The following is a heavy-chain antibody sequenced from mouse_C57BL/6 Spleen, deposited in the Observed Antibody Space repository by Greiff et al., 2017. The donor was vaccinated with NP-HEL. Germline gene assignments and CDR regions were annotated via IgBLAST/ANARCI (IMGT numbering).Heavy chain of an antibody. D-gene: IGHD1-1*01. CDR1: GYTFTSYT. CDR3: ARVYYGSSYGFAY. Sequence: VQLQQSGAELARPGASVKMSCKASGYTFTSYTMHWVKQRPGQGLEWIGYINPSSGYTKYNQKFKDKATLTADKSSSTAYMQLSSLTSEDSAVYYCARVYYGSSYGFAYWGQGTLVTVSA. J-gene: IGHJ3*01. CDR2: INPSSGYT. V-gene: IGHV1-4*01.